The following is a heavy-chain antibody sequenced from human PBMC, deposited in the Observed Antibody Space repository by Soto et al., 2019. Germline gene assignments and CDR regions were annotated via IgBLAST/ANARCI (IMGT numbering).Heavy chain of an antibody. CDR1: GYTFTSYD. V-gene: IGHV1-8*01. Sequence: QVQLVQSGAEVKKPGASVKVSCKASGYTFTSYDINWVRQATGQGLEWMGWMNPNSGNTGYAQKFQGRVTITRDTSASTAYMELSSLRSEDTAVYYCARVATGYCSGGSCYFGYWGQGTLVTVSS. D-gene: IGHD2-15*01. CDR3: ARVATGYCSGGSCYFGY. CDR2: MNPNSGNT. J-gene: IGHJ4*02.